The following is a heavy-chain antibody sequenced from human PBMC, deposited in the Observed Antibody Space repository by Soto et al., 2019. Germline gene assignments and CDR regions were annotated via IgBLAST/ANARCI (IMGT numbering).Heavy chain of an antibody. CDR2: IYSSGST. J-gene: IGHJ5*02. CDR3: ASLNLSFDP. Sequence: QVQLQESGPGLVKPSQTLSLTCTVSGASISSGDSFWSWIRQPPGKGLEWIAYIYSSGSTYYTPSLKRRVDISIDNSKTPCSLNLSSLTAADTAVYYCASLNLSFDPWGQGTLVTVAS. CDR1: GASISSGDSF. V-gene: IGHV4-30-4*01.